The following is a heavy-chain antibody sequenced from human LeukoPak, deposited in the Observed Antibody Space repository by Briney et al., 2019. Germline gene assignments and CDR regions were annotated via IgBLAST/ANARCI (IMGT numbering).Heavy chain of an antibody. Sequence: PGGSLRLSCAASGFTFSSYGMSWVRQAPGKGLEWVAAISGSGGSTYYADSVKGRFTISRDNSKNTLYLQMNSLRAEDTAVFFCAKDVNPYGDYLTFDFWGQGTLVTVSS. CDR1: GFTFSSYG. D-gene: IGHD4-17*01. J-gene: IGHJ4*02. CDR3: AKDVNPYGDYLTFDF. CDR2: ISGSGGST. V-gene: IGHV3-23*01.